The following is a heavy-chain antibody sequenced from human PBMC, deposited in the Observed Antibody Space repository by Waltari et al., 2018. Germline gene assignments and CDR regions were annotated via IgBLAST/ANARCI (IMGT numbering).Heavy chain of an antibody. CDR3: ARAYGAGSYYKGHFDY. CDR1: GGSISSGGYS. V-gene: IGHV4-30-2*01. CDR2: IYHSGRT. D-gene: IGHD3-10*01. J-gene: IGHJ4*02. Sequence: QLQLQESGSGLVKPSQTLSLTCAVSGGSISSGGYSWSWIRQPPGKGLEWIGYIYHSGRTYYNPSLKSRVTISVDRSKNQFSLKLSSVPAADTAVYYGARAYGAGSYYKGHFDYGGQGTLVTVSS.